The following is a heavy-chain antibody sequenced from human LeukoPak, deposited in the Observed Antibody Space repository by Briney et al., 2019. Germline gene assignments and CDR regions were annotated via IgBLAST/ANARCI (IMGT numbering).Heavy chain of an antibody. CDR3: ARQPYSSGWANWFDP. CDR1: GGSISSGGYS. Sequence: SETLSLTCAVSGGSISSGGYSWSWIRQPPGKGLEWIGYIYHSGSTYYNPSLKSRVTISVDTSKNQFSLKLSSVTAADTAVYYCARQPYSSGWANWFDPWGQGTLVTVSS. J-gene: IGHJ5*02. D-gene: IGHD6-19*01. V-gene: IGHV4-30-2*02. CDR2: IYHSGST.